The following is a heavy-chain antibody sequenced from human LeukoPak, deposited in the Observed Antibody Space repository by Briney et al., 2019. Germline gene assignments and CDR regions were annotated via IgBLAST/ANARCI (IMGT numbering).Heavy chain of an antibody. Sequence: GESLKISCKGSGYSFTSYWVGWVRQMPGKGLEWMGIIYPGDSDTRYSPSFQGQVTISADKSISTAYLQWSSLKASDTAMYYCATGYSSSIYYFDYWGQGTLVTVSS. V-gene: IGHV5-51*01. CDR1: GYSFTSYW. J-gene: IGHJ4*02. CDR3: ATGYSSSIYYFDY. CDR2: IYPGDSDT. D-gene: IGHD6-13*01.